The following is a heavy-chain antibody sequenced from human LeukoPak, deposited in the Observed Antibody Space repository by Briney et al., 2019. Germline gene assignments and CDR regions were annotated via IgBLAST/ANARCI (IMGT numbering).Heavy chain of an antibody. J-gene: IGHJ4*02. D-gene: IGHD4-17*01. V-gene: IGHV3-21*01. CDR3: ARSSTTLDY. CDR2: ISGSGGNT. CDR1: GFTFSVPY. Sequence: PGGSLRLSCAASGFTFSVPYMDWVRQAPGKGLEWVSVISGSGGNTYYADSVKGRFTISRDNAKNSLYLQMNSLRAEDTAVYYCARSSTTLDYWGQGTLVTVSS.